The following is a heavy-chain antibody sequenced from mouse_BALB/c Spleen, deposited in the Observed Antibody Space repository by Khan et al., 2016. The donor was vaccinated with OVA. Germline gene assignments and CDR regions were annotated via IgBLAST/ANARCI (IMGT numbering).Heavy chain of an antibody. J-gene: IGHJ3*01. CDR3: ARVDYYGSSSWFAY. V-gene: IGHV2-9*02. CDR2: IWAGGST. Sequence: QVQLKESGPGLVAPSQSLSITCTVSGFSLTSYGVHWVRQPPGKGLEWLGVIWAGGSTNYNSALMSRLSISKDNSKSQVFLKMNSLQTDDTVMYXCARVDYYGSSSWFAYWGQGTLVTVSA. D-gene: IGHD1-1*01. CDR1: GFSLTSYG.